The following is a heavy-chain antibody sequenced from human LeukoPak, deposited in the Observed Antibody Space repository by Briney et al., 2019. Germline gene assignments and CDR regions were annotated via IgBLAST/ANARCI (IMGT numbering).Heavy chain of an antibody. CDR2: MNPNSGNT. J-gene: IGHJ4*02. CDR3: AREWVVRGVCDY. D-gene: IGHD3-10*01. CDR1: GYTFTSYD. Sequence: ASVKVSCKASGYTFTSYDINWVRQATGQGLEWMGWMNPNSGNTGYAQKFQGRVTMTRNTSISTAYMELSSLRSEDTAVYDCAREWVVRGVCDYWGQGTLVTVSS. V-gene: IGHV1-8*01.